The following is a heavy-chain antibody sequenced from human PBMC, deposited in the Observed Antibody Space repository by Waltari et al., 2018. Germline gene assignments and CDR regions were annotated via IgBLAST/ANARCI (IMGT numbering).Heavy chain of an antibody. V-gene: IGHV3-48*03. CDR3: ARGEGGANEY. J-gene: IGHJ4*02. CDR1: GFTFRNYE. CDR2: ISSGASTI. D-gene: IGHD1-26*01. Sequence: EGQLVESGGGLGQPGGSLRLLCAASGFTFRNYEMNWVRQAPGKGLEWVSYISSGASTIFYADSVKGRFTISRDNAKNSVYLQMNSLRADDTAIYYCARGEGGANEYWGQGTLVTVSS.